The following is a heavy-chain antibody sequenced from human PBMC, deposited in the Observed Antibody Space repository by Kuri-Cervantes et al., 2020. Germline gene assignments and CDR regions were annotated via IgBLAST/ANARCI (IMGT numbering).Heavy chain of an antibody. D-gene: IGHD1-26*01. CDR1: GFTFSNYV. CDR3: ARDSARIVGAVDYGY. Sequence: GGSLRLSCADSGFTFSNYVMHWVRQAAGKGLEWVAVISYDGRNKYYADSVKGRFTISRDSSKNTLYLQMNSLRAEDTAVYYCARDSARIVGAVDYGYWGQGTLVTVSS. CDR2: ISYDGRNK. J-gene: IGHJ4*02. V-gene: IGHV3-30*04.